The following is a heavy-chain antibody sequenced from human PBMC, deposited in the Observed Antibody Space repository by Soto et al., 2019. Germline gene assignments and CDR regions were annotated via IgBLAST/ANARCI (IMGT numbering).Heavy chain of an antibody. CDR1: GGTFSSYW. CDR3: ARAGSSGWYGRNYFDY. Sequence: KVSCKASGGTFSSYWIGWVRQMPGKGLEWMGIIYPGDSDTRYSPSFQGQVTISADKSISTAYLQWSSLKASDTAMYYCARAGSSGWYGRNYFDYWGQGTLVTVSS. V-gene: IGHV5-51*01. J-gene: IGHJ4*02. CDR2: IYPGDSDT. D-gene: IGHD6-19*01.